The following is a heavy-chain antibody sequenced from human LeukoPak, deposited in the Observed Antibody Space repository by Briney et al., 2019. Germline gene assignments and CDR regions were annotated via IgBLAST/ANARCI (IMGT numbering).Heavy chain of an antibody. V-gene: IGHV4-31*03. D-gene: IGHD5-18*01. Sequence: PSETLSLTCTVSGGSISSGGYYWSWIRQHPGKGLEWIGYIYYSGSTYYNPSLKSRVTISVDTSKNQFSLKLSSVTAADTAVYYCARGGGYSYDFDYWGQGTLVTVSS. CDR3: ARGGGYSYDFDY. CDR2: IYYSGST. CDR1: GGSISSGGYY. J-gene: IGHJ4*02.